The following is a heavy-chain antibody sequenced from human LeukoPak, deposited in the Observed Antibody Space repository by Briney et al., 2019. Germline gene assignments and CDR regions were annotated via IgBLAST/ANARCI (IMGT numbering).Heavy chain of an antibody. CDR3: ARDLASSDV. CDR1: GFTFDDYG. J-gene: IGHJ6*04. D-gene: IGHD3-16*01. V-gene: IGHV3-20*04. Sequence: GGSLRLSCAASGFTFDDYGMRWVRQAPGKGLGWVSGTTWNGGRTGYADSVKGRFTISRDNAKNSLYLQMNSLRAEDTALYYCARDLASSDVWGKGTTVTVSS. CDR2: TTWNGGRT.